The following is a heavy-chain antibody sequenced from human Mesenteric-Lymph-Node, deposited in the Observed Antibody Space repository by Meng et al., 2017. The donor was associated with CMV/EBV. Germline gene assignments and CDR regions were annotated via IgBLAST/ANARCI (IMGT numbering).Heavy chain of an antibody. CDR2: IYYNGNI. D-gene: IGHD3-3*01. V-gene: IGHV4-59*01. Sequence: SETLSLTCTVSGGSISNYYWSWIRQPPGKGLEWIGHIYYNGNIEYNPSLKSRVTISLDTPRNQFSLRLSSVTAADTAVYYCARTPPRVVIIPHFDYWGQGALVTVSS. CDR3: ARTPPRVVIIPHFDY. CDR1: GGSISNYY. J-gene: IGHJ4*02.